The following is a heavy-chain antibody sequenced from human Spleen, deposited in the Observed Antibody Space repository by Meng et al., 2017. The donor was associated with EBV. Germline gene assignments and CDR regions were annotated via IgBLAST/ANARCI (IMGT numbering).Heavy chain of an antibody. D-gene: IGHD3-16*01. J-gene: IGHJ4*02. V-gene: IGHV1-69*01. CDR2: VLPIGGAP. Sequence: VSSGVEVMKPGARGEVTSGSSGRPCGRCAVRLGRQAPGSGLGLMGGVLPIGGAPNYGQKFQGRVTINADESTSNTSVELNSLRSEDTAMYYCASESGGGFTPDYWGQGTLVTVSS. CDR3: ASESGGGFTPDY. CDR1: GRPCGRCA.